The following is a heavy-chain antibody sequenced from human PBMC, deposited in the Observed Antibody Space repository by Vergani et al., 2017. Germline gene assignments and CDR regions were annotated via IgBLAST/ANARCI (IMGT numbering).Heavy chain of an antibody. CDR2: INPSGGST. CDR1: GYTFTSYY. Sequence: QVQLVQSGAEVKKPGASVKVSCKASGYTFTSYYMHWVRQAPGQGLEWMGIINPSGGSTSYAQKFQGRVTMTRDTSTSTVYMELSSLRAEDTAVYYCARSLRGRYFDLWGRGTLVTVSS. CDR3: ARSLRGRYFDL. V-gene: IGHV1-46*03. J-gene: IGHJ2*01.